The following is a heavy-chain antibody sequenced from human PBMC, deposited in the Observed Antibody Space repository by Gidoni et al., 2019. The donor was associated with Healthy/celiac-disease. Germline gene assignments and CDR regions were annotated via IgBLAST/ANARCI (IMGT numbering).Heavy chain of an antibody. CDR2: INPISGGT. J-gene: IGHJ4*02. Sequence: QVQLVQSGDEVKKPGASVKVYCKAYGYTFTGYYMHWVRQAPGQGLEWMGWINPISGGTTYAQKFQGRVTMTRDTSISTAYMELSRLRSDDTAVYYCARSVLMVYAYLDYWGQGTLVTVSS. V-gene: IGHV1-2*02. CDR3: ARSVLMVYAYLDY. CDR1: GYTFTGYY. D-gene: IGHD2-8*01.